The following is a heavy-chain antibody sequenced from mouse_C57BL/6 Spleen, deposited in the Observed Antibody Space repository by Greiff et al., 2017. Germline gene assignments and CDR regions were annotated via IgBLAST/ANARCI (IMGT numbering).Heavy chain of an antibody. CDR1: GYTFTSYW. J-gene: IGHJ3*01. CDR3: AREGGSSGLFAY. CDR2: IHPNSGST. Sequence: QVQLKQPGAELVKPGASVKLSCKASGYTFTSYWMHWVKQRPGQGLEWIGMIHPNSGSTNYNEKFKSKATLTVDKSSSTAYMQLSSLTSEDSAVYYCAREGGSSGLFAYWGQGTLVTVSA. D-gene: IGHD3-2*02. V-gene: IGHV1-64*01.